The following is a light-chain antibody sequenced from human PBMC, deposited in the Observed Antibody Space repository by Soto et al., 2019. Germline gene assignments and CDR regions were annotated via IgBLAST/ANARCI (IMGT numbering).Light chain of an antibody. CDR1: SSDVGGYNY. V-gene: IGLV2-14*01. CDR2: EVN. Sequence: QSVLTQPASVSGSPGQSITISCTGTSSDVGGYNYVSWYQQHPGKAPKLMIYEVNNRPSGVPNRFSGSKSGNTASLTASGLQAEDEAAYYCSSYAGTSYVFGTGTKVTVL. J-gene: IGLJ1*01. CDR3: SSYAGTSYV.